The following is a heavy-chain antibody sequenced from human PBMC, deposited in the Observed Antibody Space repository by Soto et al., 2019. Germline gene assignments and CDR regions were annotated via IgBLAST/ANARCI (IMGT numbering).Heavy chain of an antibody. J-gene: IGHJ3*02. CDR1: GFTFSNAW. CDR2: IKSKTDGGTT. V-gene: IGHV3-15*01. D-gene: IGHD1-26*01. Sequence: GGSLRLSCAASGFTFSNAWMSWVRQAPGKGLEWVGRIKSKTDGGTTDYAAPVKGRFTISRDDSKNTLYLQMNSLKTEDTAVYYCTTGISGSYYDAFDIWGQGTMVTVSS. CDR3: TTGISGSYYDAFDI.